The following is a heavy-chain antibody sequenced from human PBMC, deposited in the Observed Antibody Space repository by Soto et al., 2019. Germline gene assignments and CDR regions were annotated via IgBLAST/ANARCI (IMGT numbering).Heavy chain of an antibody. CDR1: GFTFSSYA. Sequence: EVQLLESGGGLVQPGGSLRLSCAASGFTFSSYAMSWVRQAPGKGLEWVSAISGSGGSTYYADSVKGRFTISRDNSKNTLYLQMNSLRAEDTAVYYCAKDGEYCGGDCYSFWGGVHFDYWGQGTLVTVSS. CDR2: ISGSGGST. V-gene: IGHV3-23*01. CDR3: AKDGEYCGGDCYSFWGGVHFDY. J-gene: IGHJ4*02. D-gene: IGHD2-21*02.